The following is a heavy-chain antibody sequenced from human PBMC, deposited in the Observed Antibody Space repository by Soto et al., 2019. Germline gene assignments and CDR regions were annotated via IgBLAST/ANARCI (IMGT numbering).Heavy chain of an antibody. D-gene: IGHD3-22*01. V-gene: IGHV5-51*01. CDR1: GYSFTSYW. Sequence: GESLKISCKGSGYSFTSYWIGWVRQMPGKGLEWMGIIYPGDSDTTYSPSFQGQVTISADKSISTAYLQWSSLKASDTAMYYCARLKDDYDSSGYPSPFDHGGQRTLAPVSS. J-gene: IGHJ5*02. CDR3: ARLKDDYDSSGYPSPFDH. CDR2: IYPGDSDT.